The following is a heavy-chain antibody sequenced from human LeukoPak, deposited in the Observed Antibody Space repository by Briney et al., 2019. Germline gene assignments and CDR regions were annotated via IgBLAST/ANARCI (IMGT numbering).Heavy chain of an antibody. V-gene: IGHV4-38-2*02. D-gene: IGHD5-18*01. J-gene: IGHJ4*02. Sequence: SETLSLTCIVSGYSISSGYYWGWIRQPPGKGLEWIGNIHHSGSTYYNPSLKSRVTISVDTSKNQLSLKLSSVTAADTAVYYCARGDRGYSYGFDYWGQGTLVTVSS. CDR2: IHHSGST. CDR1: GYSISSGYY. CDR3: ARGDRGYSYGFDY.